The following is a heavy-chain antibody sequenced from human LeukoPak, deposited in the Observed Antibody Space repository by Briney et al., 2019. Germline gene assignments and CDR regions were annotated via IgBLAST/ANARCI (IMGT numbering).Heavy chain of an antibody. CDR1: GGSISSYY. CDR2: IYYSGST. V-gene: IGHV4-59*01. J-gene: IGHJ6*03. Sequence: PSETLSLTCTVSGGSISSYYWSWIRQPPGKGLEWIGYIYYSGSTNYNPSLKSRVTISVDTSKNQFSLKPSSVTAADTAVYYRARGPYCSGGSCYFSIYYYYYMDVWGKGTTVTVSS. CDR3: ARGPYCSGGSCYFSIYYYYYMDV. D-gene: IGHD2-15*01.